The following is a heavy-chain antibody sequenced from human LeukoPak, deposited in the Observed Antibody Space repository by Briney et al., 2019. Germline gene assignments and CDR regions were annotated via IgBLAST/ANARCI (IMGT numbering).Heavy chain of an antibody. D-gene: IGHD3-10*01. CDR1: GFTVSSNY. CDR2: IYSGGST. V-gene: IGHV3-53*05. Sequence: GGSLRLSCAASGFTVSSNYMSWVRQAPGKGLGWVSVIYSGGSTYYADSVKGRFTISRDNSKNTLYLQMNSLRPEDTAVYYCAKEGYYGSGSFPDYWGQGTLVTVSS. J-gene: IGHJ4*02. CDR3: AKEGYYGSGSFPDY.